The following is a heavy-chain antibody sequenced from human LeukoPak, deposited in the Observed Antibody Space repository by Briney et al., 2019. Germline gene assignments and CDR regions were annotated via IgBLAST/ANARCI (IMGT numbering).Heavy chain of an antibody. D-gene: IGHD6-13*01. CDR2: ISAQHGQT. Sequence: GASVKVSCKTSGYSEDFYGITWVRQVAGQGLEWMGWISAQHGQTEYAPNSQDRVTMTTDTYTNTAYMELSRLRSDDTAVYYCARDMKWRGDDSSSWYTYNLDFDYWGQGTLVTVSS. J-gene: IGHJ4*02. CDR3: ARDMKWRGDDSSSWYTYNLDFDY. CDR1: GYSEDFYG. V-gene: IGHV1-18*01.